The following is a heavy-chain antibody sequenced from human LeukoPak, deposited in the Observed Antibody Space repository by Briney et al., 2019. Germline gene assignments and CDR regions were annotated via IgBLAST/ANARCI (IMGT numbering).Heavy chain of an antibody. CDR3: ARGQKYRNGYTVTELGSGYFDY. CDR2: IFYSGRT. CDR1: GGSISSYY. J-gene: IGHJ4*02. V-gene: IGHV4-59*01. Sequence: SETLSLTCSVSGGSISSYYWSWIRQPPGKGLEWIGYIFYSGRTNYNPSLKSRVTISVHTSKSQFSLTLGSVTAADTAVYYCARGQKYRNGYTVTELGSGYFDYWGQGTLVTVSS. D-gene: IGHD5-18*01.